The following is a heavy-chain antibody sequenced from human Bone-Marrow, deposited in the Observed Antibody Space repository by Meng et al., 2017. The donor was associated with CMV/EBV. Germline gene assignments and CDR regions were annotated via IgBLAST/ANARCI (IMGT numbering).Heavy chain of an antibody. J-gene: IGHJ6*02. Sequence: GGSLRLSCVASSGFTLSGYAMHWVRQAPGKGLEWVAVISYDGSNKYYADSVKGRFTISRDNSKNTLYLQMNSLRAEDTAVYYCARERYFSSTSCSYYYYYGMDVWGQGTTVTVSS. CDR2: ISYDGSNK. V-gene: IGHV3-30*04. CDR3: ARERYFSSTSCSYYYYYGMDV. CDR1: SGFTLSGYA. D-gene: IGHD2-2*01.